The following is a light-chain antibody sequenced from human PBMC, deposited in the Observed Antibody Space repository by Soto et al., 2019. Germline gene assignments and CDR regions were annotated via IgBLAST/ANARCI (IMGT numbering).Light chain of an antibody. CDR1: QGISSY. Sequence: AIRMTQSPSSFSASTGDRVTITCRASQGISSYLAWYQQKPGKAPKLLIYAASTLQRGVQSRFSGSGSGTDFTLSISCLQSEDFATYYCQQYYSYSGTFGQGTKLEIK. CDR3: QQYYSYSGT. CDR2: AAS. J-gene: IGKJ2*01. V-gene: IGKV1-8*01.